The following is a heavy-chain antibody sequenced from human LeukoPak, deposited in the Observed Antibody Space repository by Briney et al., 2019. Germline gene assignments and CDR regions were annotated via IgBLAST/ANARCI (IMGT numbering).Heavy chain of an antibody. Sequence: GGSLRLSCGASGFTVRTSHMSWIRQAPGKGLEWVSLIYNNGKTHHADPVQGRFTISRDISKNTVSLQMNGLRSDDTAVYYCVRAHNGFDHWGQGALVTVSS. V-gene: IGHV3-53*01. CDR3: VRAHNGFDH. D-gene: IGHD1-14*01. CDR2: IYNNGKT. J-gene: IGHJ4*02. CDR1: GFTVRTSH.